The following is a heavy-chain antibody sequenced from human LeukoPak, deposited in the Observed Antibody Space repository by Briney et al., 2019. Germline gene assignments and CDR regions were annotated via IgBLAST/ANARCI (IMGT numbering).Heavy chain of an antibody. CDR1: GFTVSSNY. D-gene: IGHD6-6*01. V-gene: IGHV3-21*01. J-gene: IGHJ5*02. CDR2: ISSSSSYI. Sequence: GGSLRLSCAASGFTVSSNYMSWVRQAPGKGLEWVSSISSSSSYIYYADSVKGRFTISRDNAKNSLYMQMNSLRAEDTAVYYCATEGYSSSSDVWFDPWGQGTLVTVSS. CDR3: ATEGYSSSSDVWFDP.